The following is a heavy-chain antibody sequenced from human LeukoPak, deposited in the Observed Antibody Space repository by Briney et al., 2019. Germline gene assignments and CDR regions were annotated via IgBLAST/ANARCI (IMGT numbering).Heavy chain of an antibody. D-gene: IGHD1-26*01. J-gene: IGHJ6*02. CDR1: GGSISSYY. Sequence: SETLSLTCTVSGGSISSYYWSWIRQPPGKGLECFGYVYYSGSTNYNPSLQSRITISVDTSKTQFSLKLSSVTAADTAVYYCAREGPVVGATLLNSMDVWGQGTTVTVSS. V-gene: IGHV4-59*01. CDR3: AREGPVVGATLLNSMDV. CDR2: VYYSGST.